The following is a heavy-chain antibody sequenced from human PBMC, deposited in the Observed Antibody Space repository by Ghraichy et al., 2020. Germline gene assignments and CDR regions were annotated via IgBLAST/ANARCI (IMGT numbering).Heavy chain of an antibody. Sequence: SETLSLTCTVSGYSISSGYYWGWIRQPPGKGLEWIGSIYHSGSTYYNPSLKSRVTISVDTSKNQFSLKLSSVTAADTAVYYCARVGYSYGLEDYWGQGTLVTVSS. CDR2: IYHSGST. D-gene: IGHD5-18*01. CDR3: ARVGYSYGLEDY. J-gene: IGHJ4*02. CDR1: GYSISSGYY. V-gene: IGHV4-38-2*02.